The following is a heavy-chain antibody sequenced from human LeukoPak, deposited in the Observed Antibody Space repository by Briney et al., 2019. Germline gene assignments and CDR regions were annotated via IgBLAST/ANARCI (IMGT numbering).Heavy chain of an antibody. Sequence: GGSLRLSCAASGFSVTYNYMIWVRQAPGKGLEWVSGIYVGGGTKHADSVKGRFTISTDSSKNTLSLQMNILRVEDTAMYYCATENFGLGSPFDPWGQGTLVTVSS. CDR2: IYVGGGT. CDR3: ATENFGLGSPFDP. D-gene: IGHD3-16*01. V-gene: IGHV3-66*01. J-gene: IGHJ5*02. CDR1: GFSVTYNY.